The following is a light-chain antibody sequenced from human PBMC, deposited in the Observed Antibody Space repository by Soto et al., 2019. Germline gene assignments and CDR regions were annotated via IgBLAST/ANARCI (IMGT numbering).Light chain of an antibody. CDR1: QGIRGN. CDR2: GAS. Sequence: DIQLTQSPSFLSASMGDKITITCRASQGIRGNLAWYQQKPGKAPKILISGASSLQGGVPSRFSGSGSGTDFTLTISCLQPEDFATYYCLQLNDYPLTFGGGTKVEIK. CDR3: LQLNDYPLT. V-gene: IGKV1-9*01. J-gene: IGKJ4*01.